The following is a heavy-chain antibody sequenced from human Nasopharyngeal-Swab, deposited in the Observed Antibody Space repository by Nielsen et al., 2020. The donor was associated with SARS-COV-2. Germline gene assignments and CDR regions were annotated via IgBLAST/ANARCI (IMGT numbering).Heavy chain of an antibody. D-gene: IGHD1-26*01. CDR2: IYHSGST. V-gene: IGHV4-38-2*02. Sequence: WIRQPPGKGLEWIGSIYHSGSTYYNPSLKSRVTISVDTSKNQFSLKLSSVTAADTAVYYCARVKQSGSYYYGMDYWGQGTLLTVSS. J-gene: IGHJ4*02. CDR3: ARVKQSGSYYYGMDY.